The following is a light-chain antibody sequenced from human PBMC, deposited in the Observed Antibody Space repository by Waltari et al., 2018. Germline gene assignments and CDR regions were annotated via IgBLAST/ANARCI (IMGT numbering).Light chain of an antibody. CDR2: DAS. CDR1: QSVSSY. CDR3: QQRSNWPPNT. Sequence: EIVLTQSPATLSLSPGERATLSCRASQSVSSYLAWYQQKPGQAPRRLIYDASNRATGIPARFICSGSGTDFTLTISSLEPEDFAVYYCQQRSNWPPNTFGQGTKLEIK. V-gene: IGKV3-11*01. J-gene: IGKJ2*01.